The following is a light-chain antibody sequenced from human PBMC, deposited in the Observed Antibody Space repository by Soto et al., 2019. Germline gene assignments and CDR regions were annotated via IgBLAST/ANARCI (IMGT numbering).Light chain of an antibody. Sequence: EIVLTQSPGTLSLSPGERATLSCRASHTISSSYLAWYQQKPGQAPRLLMYGISRRATGIPDRFSGSGSGTDFTLTITRLEPEAFAVYYCQQYVTSSPRTFGQGTKVDIK. CDR2: GIS. CDR3: QQYVTSSPRT. J-gene: IGKJ1*01. V-gene: IGKV3-20*01. CDR1: HTISSSY.